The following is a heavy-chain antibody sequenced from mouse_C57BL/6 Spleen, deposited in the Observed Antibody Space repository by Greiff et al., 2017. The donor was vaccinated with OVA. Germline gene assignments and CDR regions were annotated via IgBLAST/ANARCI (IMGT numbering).Heavy chain of an antibody. CDR1: GFTFSSYA. D-gene: IGHD1-1*01. CDR3: ARGDYVFDY. CDR2: ISDGGSYT. J-gene: IGHJ2*01. V-gene: IGHV5-4*03. Sequence: EVKVEESGGGLVKPGGSLKLSCAASGFTFSSYAMSWVRQTPEKRLEWVATISDGGSYTYYPDNVKGRLTISRDNAKNNLYLQMSHLKSEDTAMYYCARGDYVFDYWGQGTTLTVSS.